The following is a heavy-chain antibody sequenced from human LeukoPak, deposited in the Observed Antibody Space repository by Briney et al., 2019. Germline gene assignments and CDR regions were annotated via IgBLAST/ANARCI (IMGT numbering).Heavy chain of an antibody. CDR2: IRYDGSNK. D-gene: IGHD3-3*01. CDR3: ATEITIFGVVIVDY. V-gene: IGHV3-30*02. Sequence: PGGSLRLSCSASGFTFSSYGMHWVRQAPGKGLEWVAFIRYDGSNKYYADSVKGRFTISRDNSKNTLYLQMNSLRAEDTAVYYCATEITIFGVVIVDYWGQGTLVTVSS. CDR1: GFTFSSYG. J-gene: IGHJ4*02.